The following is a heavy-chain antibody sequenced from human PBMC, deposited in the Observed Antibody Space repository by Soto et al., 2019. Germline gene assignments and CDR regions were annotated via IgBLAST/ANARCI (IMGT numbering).Heavy chain of an antibody. CDR3: ATELVTVTTTTGRPFDY. D-gene: IGHD4-4*01. CDR2: FDPEDGET. J-gene: IGHJ4*02. Sequence: EASVKVSCKVSGYTLTELSMHWVRKAPGKGLEWMGGFDPEDGETIYAQKFQGRVTMTEDTSTDTAYMELSSLRSEDTAVYYCATELVTVTTTTGRPFDYWGQGTLVTVSP. V-gene: IGHV1-24*01. CDR1: GYTLTELS.